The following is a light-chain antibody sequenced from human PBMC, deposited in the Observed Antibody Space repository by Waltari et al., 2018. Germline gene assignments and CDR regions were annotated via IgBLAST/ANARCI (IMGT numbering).Light chain of an antibody. CDR1: QSIGSY. J-gene: IGKJ1*01. V-gene: IGKV1-27*01. Sequence: IQMTQSPSSLSASVGDKVTITCRASQSIGSYLAWYQQKPGKVPNLLIYSASTSHSGVPSRFSGSGSGTDFTLTINSLQPEDVATYYCQKCDTAPPTFGQGTRVEI. CDR2: SAS. CDR3: QKCDTAPPT.